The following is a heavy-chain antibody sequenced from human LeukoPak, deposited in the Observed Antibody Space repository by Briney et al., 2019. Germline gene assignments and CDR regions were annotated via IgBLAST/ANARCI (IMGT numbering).Heavy chain of an antibody. CDR3: ARARRYYDSSGSQKYYFDY. D-gene: IGHD3-22*01. J-gene: IGHJ4*02. CDR1: GYTFTSYG. CDR2: INPNSGGT. V-gene: IGHV1-2*02. Sequence: ASVKVSCKASGYTFTSYGISWGRQAPGQGVEWRGWINPNSGGTNYAQKFQGRVTITRDTSISTAYTEPSRLRSDDTAVYYCARARRYYDSSGSQKYYFDYWGQGTLVTVSS.